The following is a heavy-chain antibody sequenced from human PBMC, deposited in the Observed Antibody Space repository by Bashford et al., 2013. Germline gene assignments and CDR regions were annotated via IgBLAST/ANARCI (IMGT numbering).Heavy chain of an antibody. J-gene: IGHJ4*02. CDR1: WVVPVVTY. CDR2: INHSGST. D-gene: IGHD3-16*01. Sequence: LTSSLSMWVVPVVTYWSWSRQPXGRGREWIGEINHSGSTNYNPSLKSRVTISVDKSKNQISLNLTSVTAADTALYYCARGGYGGLTDYWGQGALVTVSS. V-gene: IGHV4-34*01. CDR3: ARGGYGGLTDY.